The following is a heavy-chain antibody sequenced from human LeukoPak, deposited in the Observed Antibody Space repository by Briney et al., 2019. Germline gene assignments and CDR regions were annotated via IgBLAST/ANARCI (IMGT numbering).Heavy chain of an antibody. CDR1: GYTFTGYY. CDR3: ASSSSWYSNWFDP. Sequence: ASVKVSCKASGYTFTGYYMHWVRQAPGQGLEWMGWINPNSGGTNYAQKFQGRVTMTRDTSISTAYMELSRLRSDDTAVYYCASSSSWYSNWFDPWGQGTLVTVSS. J-gene: IGHJ5*02. CDR2: INPNSGGT. D-gene: IGHD6-13*01. V-gene: IGHV1-2*02.